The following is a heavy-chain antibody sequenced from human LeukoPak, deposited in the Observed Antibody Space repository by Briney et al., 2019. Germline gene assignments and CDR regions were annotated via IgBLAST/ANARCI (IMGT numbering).Heavy chain of an antibody. V-gene: IGHV3-43*01. CDR3: AKDMWTSGWQGFDY. CDR2: ISWDGGST. J-gene: IGHJ4*02. Sequence: GGSLRLSCAASGFTFDDYTMHWVRQAPGKGLEWVSLISWDGGSTYYADSVKGRFTISRDNSKNSLYLQINSLRTEDTALYYCAKDMWTSGWQGFDYWGQGTLVTVSS. CDR1: GFTFDDYT. D-gene: IGHD6-19*01.